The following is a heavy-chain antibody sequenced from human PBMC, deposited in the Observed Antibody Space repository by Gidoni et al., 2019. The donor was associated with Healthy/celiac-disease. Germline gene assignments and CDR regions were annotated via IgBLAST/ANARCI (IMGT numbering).Heavy chain of an antibody. CDR2: ISSSSSYI. CDR1: GFPFSSYS. D-gene: IGHD3-22*01. CDR3: ARDTFTTFYDSSGSSDY. V-gene: IGHV3-21*01. J-gene: IGHJ4*02. Sequence: EVQLVESGGGLVKPGGSLRLSCAASGFPFSSYSMNWVRQAPGKGLEWVSSISSSSSYIYYADSVKGRFTISRDNAKNSLYLQMNSLRAEDTAVYYCARDTFTTFYDSSGSSDYWGQGTLVTVSS.